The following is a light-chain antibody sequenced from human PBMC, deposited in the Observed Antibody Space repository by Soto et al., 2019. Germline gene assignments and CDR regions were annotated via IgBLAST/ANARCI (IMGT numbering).Light chain of an antibody. Sequence: QTVVTQPPSVSGAPGQRATISCTGSSSNIGAGYDVHWYQQLPGAAPKLLISGNTNRPSGVPDRFSGSKSGTSASLAITGLQAEDEADYYCQSYDISLSVVVFGGGTQLTVL. V-gene: IGLV1-40*01. CDR2: GNT. CDR1: SSNIGAGYD. J-gene: IGLJ2*01. CDR3: QSYDISLSVVV.